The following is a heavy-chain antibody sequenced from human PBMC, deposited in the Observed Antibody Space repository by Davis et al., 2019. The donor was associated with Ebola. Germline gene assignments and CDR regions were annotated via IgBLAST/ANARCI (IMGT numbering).Heavy chain of an antibody. CDR3: ARGRAYCGGDCYSDFGY. CDR1: GFTFDDYG. D-gene: IGHD2-21*02. CDR2: INWNGGST. Sequence: GESLKISCAASGFTFDDYGMSWVRQAPGKGLEWVSGINWNGGSTGYADSVKGRFTISRDNAKNSLYLQMNSLRVEDTAVYYCARGRAYCGGDCYSDFGYWGQGTLVTVSS. J-gene: IGHJ4*02. V-gene: IGHV3-20*04.